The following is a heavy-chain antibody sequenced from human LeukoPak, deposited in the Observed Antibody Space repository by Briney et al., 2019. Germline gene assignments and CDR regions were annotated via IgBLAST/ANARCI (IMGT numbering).Heavy chain of an antibody. CDR2: IYYSGSA. J-gene: IGHJ1*01. V-gene: IGHV4-30-4*08. CDR1: GGSISSGDYY. Sequence: SQTLSLTCTVSGGSISSGDYYWSWIRQPPGKGLEWIGYIYYSGSAYYNTSLKSRVTISVDTSKNQFSLKLSSVTAADTAVYYCARATSLMTKYFQHWGQGTLVTVSS. D-gene: IGHD3-16*01. CDR3: ARATSLMTKYFQH.